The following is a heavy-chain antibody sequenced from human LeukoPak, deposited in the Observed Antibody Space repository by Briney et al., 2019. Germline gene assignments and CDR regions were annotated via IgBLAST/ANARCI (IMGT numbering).Heavy chain of an antibody. V-gene: IGHV4-4*07. CDR1: GGSISSYY. CDR3: ARYKLERGPYYFDY. D-gene: IGHD1-1*01. Sequence: SETLSLTRTVSGGSISSYYWSWIRQPAGQGLKWIGRIYTSGSTNYNPSLKSRVTMSVDTSKNQFSLKLSSVTAADTAVYYCARYKLERGPYYFDYWGQGTLVTVSS. J-gene: IGHJ4*02. CDR2: IYTSGST.